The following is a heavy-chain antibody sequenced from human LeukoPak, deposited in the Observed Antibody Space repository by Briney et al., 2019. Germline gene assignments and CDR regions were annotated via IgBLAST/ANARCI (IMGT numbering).Heavy chain of an antibody. J-gene: IGHJ5*02. V-gene: IGHV3-48*01. CDR2: ISSSSSTI. Sequence: GGSLRLSCAASGFSFSSYSMTWVRQDPGKGLEWVSYISSSSSTIYYADSVKGRFTISRDNSKNTLYLQMNSLRAEDTAVYYCARELSLSGDFWSGPNWFDPWGQGTLATVSS. CDR1: GFSFSSYS. CDR3: ARELSLSGDFWSGPNWFDP. D-gene: IGHD3-3*01.